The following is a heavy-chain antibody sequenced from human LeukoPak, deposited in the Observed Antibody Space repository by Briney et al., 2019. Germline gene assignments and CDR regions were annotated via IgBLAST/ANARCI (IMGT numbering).Heavy chain of an antibody. CDR3: ARGRQYQLPSGYYYYGMDV. CDR1: GYTFTSYD. Sequence: ASVKVSCKASGYTFTSYDINWVRQATGQGLEWMGWMNPNSGNTGYAQKFQGRVTMTRNTSISTAYMELSSLRSEDTAVYYCARGRQYQLPSGYYYYGMDVWGQGTTVTVSS. CDR2: MNPNSGNT. V-gene: IGHV1-8*01. J-gene: IGHJ6*02. D-gene: IGHD2-2*01.